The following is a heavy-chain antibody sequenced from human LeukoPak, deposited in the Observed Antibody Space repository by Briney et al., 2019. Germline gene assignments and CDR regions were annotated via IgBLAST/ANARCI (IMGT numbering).Heavy chain of an antibody. D-gene: IGHD3-10*01. V-gene: IGHV3-23*01. J-gene: IGHJ4*02. CDR1: GFAFSSYA. Sequence: GGSLRLSCAASGFAFSSYAMSWVRQAPGKGLEWVSGIGRSGGSTYYADSVKGRFTVSRDNSKNTLYLQMNSPRAEDTAVYYCAKVSKEWFGELLHFDYWGQGTLVTVSS. CDR3: AKVSKEWFGELLHFDY. CDR2: IGRSGGST.